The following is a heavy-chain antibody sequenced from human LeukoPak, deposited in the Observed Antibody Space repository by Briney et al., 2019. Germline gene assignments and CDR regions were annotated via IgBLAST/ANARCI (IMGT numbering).Heavy chain of an antibody. CDR1: GYTFTGYY. D-gene: IGHD3-22*01. J-gene: IGHJ5*02. CDR3: ARGSIGDWFDP. V-gene: IGHV1-2*02. CDR2: INPNSGGT. Sequence: GASVEVSCKASGYTFTGYYMHWVRQAPGEGFEWMGWINPNSGGTNYAQKFQGRVTMTRDTSISTAYMELSRLRSDDTAVYYCARGSIGDWFDPWGQGTLVTVSS.